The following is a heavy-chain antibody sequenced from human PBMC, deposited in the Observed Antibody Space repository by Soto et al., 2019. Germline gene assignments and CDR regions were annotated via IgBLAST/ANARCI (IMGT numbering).Heavy chain of an antibody. D-gene: IGHD3-16*02. J-gene: IGHJ4*02. Sequence: SETLSLTCTVSGGSISSYYWSWIRQPPGKGLEWIAYIYYSGSTNYNPSLKSRVAISGDTSKNQFSLKLSSVTAADTAVYYCARTVIGGFDYWGQGTLVTVSS. CDR1: GGSISSYY. CDR3: ARTVIGGFDY. CDR2: IYYSGST. V-gene: IGHV4-59*01.